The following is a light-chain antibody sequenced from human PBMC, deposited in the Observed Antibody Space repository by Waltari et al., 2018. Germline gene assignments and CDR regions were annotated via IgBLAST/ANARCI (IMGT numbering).Light chain of an antibody. Sequence: QSVLTQPPSASGTPGHRVTIHCSGSSSNLGSHYVYLSQPLPGTAPKRLIYRNNLRPSGVPHRFSGSKSGTSASLAISGLRSEDEADYYCAAWDDSLSGFYVFGTGTKVTVL. V-gene: IGLV1-47*01. CDR2: RNN. CDR3: AAWDDSLSGFYV. J-gene: IGLJ1*01. CDR1: SSNLGSHY.